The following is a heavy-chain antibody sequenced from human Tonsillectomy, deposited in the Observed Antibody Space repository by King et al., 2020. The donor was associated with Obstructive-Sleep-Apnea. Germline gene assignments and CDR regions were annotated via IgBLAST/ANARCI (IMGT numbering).Heavy chain of an antibody. CDR1: GFTFSSYS. D-gene: IGHD1-26*01. CDR3: AGLVGWLGGYYYYGMDV. Sequence: QLVQSGGGLVKPGGSLRLSCAASGFTFSSYSMNWVRQAPGKGLEWVSSISSSSSYIYYADSVKGRFTISRDNAKNSLYLQMNSLRAEDTAVYYCAGLVGWLGGYYYYGMDVWGQGTTVTVSS. J-gene: IGHJ6*02. V-gene: IGHV3-21*01. CDR2: ISSSSSYI.